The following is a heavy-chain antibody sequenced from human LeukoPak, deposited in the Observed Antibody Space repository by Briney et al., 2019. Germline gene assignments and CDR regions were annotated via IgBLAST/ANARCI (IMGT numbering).Heavy chain of an antibody. Sequence: GESLKISCAASGFTFSSYSMNWVRQAPGKGLEWVSSISSSSSYIYYADSVKGRFTISRDNAKNSLYLQMNSLRAEDTAVYYCAREYCSGGSCYATDYWGQGTLVTVSS. CDR1: GFTFSSYS. V-gene: IGHV3-21*01. CDR3: AREYCSGGSCYATDY. D-gene: IGHD2-15*01. J-gene: IGHJ4*02. CDR2: ISSSSSYI.